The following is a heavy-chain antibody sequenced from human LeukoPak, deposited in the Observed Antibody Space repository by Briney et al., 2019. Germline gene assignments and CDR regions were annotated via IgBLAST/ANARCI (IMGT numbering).Heavy chain of an antibody. V-gene: IGHV4-59*01. CDR3: ARARYSSSWYRGRNWFDP. J-gene: IGHJ5*02. Sequence: SETLSLTCTVSGGSISIYYWSWIRQPPGKGLEWIGYIYYSGSTNYNPSLKSRVTISVDTSKNQFSLKLSSVTAADTAVYCCARARYSSSWYRGRNWFDPWGQGTLVTVSS. D-gene: IGHD6-13*01. CDR1: GGSISIYY. CDR2: IYYSGST.